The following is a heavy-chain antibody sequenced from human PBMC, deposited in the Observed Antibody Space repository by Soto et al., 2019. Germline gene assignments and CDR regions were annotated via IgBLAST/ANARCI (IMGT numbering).Heavy chain of an antibody. J-gene: IGHJ5*02. CDR1: GGSISSGGYY. D-gene: IGHD6-6*01. V-gene: IGHV4-31*03. CDR2: IYYSGST. CDR3: AGGSSKSWFDP. Sequence: SEPLSLTCTVSGGSISSGGYYWRWIRQHPGKGLEWIGYIYYSGSTYYNPSLKSRVTISLDTSKNQFSLKLSSMTAADTAVYYCAGGSSKSWFDPWGQGTLVTVSS.